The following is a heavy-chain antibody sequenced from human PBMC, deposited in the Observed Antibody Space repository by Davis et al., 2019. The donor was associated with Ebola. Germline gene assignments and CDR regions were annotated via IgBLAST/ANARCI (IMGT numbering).Heavy chain of an antibody. CDR3: ARSSGWPRRFDY. Sequence: GESLKISCAASGFTFSSYAMSWVRQAPGKGLEWVSYISSSGSTIYYADSVKGRFTISRDNAKNSLYLQMNSLRAEDTAVYYCARSSGWPRRFDYWGQGTLVTVSS. J-gene: IGHJ4*02. CDR2: ISSSGSTI. D-gene: IGHD6-19*01. V-gene: IGHV3-48*03. CDR1: GFTFSSYA.